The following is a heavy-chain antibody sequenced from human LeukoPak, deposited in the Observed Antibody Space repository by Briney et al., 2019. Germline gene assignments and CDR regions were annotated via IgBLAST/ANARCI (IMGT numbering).Heavy chain of an antibody. CDR1: GFTFSDSA. D-gene: IGHD3-16*02. CDR2: ISSSGGNT. CDR3: AKVIQLST. V-gene: IGHV3-23*01. J-gene: IGHJ3*01. Sequence: PGGSLRLSCAASGFTFSDSAMTWVRQVPGKGLEWVSLISSSGGNTYYADSVKGRFTISRDNSKNTLSLQMNSLRVEDTAIYYCAKVIQLSTWGLGTMVTVSS.